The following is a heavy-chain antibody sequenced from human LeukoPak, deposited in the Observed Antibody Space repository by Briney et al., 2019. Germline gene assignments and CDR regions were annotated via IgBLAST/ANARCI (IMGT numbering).Heavy chain of an antibody. CDR3: ARIEDIVAPFDY. CDR1: GGSISSYY. Sequence: SETLSLTCTVSGGSISSYYWSWIRQPPGKGLEWIGYIYYSGSTNYNPSLKSQVTISVDTSENQFSLKLSSVTAADTAVYYCARIEDIVAPFDYWGQGTLVTVSS. CDR2: IYYSGST. V-gene: IGHV4-59*08. J-gene: IGHJ4*02. D-gene: IGHD5-12*01.